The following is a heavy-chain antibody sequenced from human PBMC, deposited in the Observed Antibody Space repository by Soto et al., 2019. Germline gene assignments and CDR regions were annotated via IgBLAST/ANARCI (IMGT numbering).Heavy chain of an antibody. CDR1: GYSFTSYW. J-gene: IGHJ5*02. D-gene: IGHD6-13*01. V-gene: IGHV5-10-1*01. CDR2: IDPSDSYT. Sequence: EPLKISCQASGYSFTSYWISWVRQLPGKGLEWMGRIDPSDSYTNYSPSFQGHVTMSADKSISTAYLQWSSLKASDTAMYYCARLTAAAPIWFDPWGQGTLVTVSS. CDR3: ARLTAAAPIWFDP.